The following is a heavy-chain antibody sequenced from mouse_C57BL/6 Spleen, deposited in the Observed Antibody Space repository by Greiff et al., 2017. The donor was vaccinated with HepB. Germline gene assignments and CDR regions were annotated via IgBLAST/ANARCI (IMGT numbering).Heavy chain of an antibody. Sequence: VQLQESGPELVKPGASVKISCKASGYAFSSSWMNWVKQRPGKGLEWIGRIYPGDGDTNYNGKFKGKATLTADKSSSTAYMQLSSLTSEDSAVYFCARPYYSNYVDAMDYWGQGTSVTVSS. CDR1: GYAFSSSW. V-gene: IGHV1-82*01. J-gene: IGHJ4*01. D-gene: IGHD2-5*01. CDR3: ARPYYSNYVDAMDY. CDR2: IYPGDGDT.